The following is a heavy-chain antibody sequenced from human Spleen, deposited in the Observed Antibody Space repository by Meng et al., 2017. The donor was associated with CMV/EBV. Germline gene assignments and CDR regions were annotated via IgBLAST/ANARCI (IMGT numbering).Heavy chain of an antibody. Sequence: GESLKISCAASGFAVSSSHMSWVRQAPGKGLEWVSVIYAGGSAYYADSVKGRFTISRDNSKNTLYLQMNSLRADDTAVYYCAKDRVVEVAGHYFDYWGQGTRVTVSS. CDR1: GFAVSSSH. CDR3: AKDRVVEVAGHYFDY. V-gene: IGHV3-53*01. D-gene: IGHD6-19*01. CDR2: IYAGGSA. J-gene: IGHJ4*02.